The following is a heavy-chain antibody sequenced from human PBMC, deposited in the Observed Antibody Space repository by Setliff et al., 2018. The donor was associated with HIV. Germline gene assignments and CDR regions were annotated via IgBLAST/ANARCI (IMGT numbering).Heavy chain of an antibody. CDR3: ARVRFNFDNVRCFDL. J-gene: IGHJ2*01. V-gene: IGHV4-39*07. CDR2: MHHSGST. Sequence: PSETLSLTCTVSGDSITSNSYYWGWIRQSPGKGLEWIGTMHHSGSTYYNPSLKSRVTMSLDTSRNEVSLRLSSVTAADTATYFCARVRFNFDNVRCFDLWGPGTLVTVSS. D-gene: IGHD1-20*01. CDR1: GDSITSNSYY.